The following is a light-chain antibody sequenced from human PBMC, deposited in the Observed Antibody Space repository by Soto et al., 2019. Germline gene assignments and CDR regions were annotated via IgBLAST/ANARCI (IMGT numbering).Light chain of an antibody. CDR2: ETS. CDR3: FSFTSTNTHV. V-gene: IGLV2-23*01. CDR1: SSDFGSYRF. J-gene: IGLJ1*01. Sequence: QSVLAQPASVSGSPGQSVTISCTGTSSDFGSYRFVSWYQHHPGTVPKVIIYETSKRPSGVSDRFSGSKSGNTASLTISGLQAEDEADYYCFSFTSTNTHVFGSGTKVTVL.